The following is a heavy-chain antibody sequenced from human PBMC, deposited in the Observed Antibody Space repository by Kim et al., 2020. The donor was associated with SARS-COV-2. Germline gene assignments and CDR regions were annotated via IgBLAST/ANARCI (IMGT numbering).Heavy chain of an antibody. Sequence: YHNPSLKRRVTISVDTSKNQFSLKLSSVTAADTAVYYCARAMVRGVYFDYWGQGTLVTVSS. D-gene: IGHD3-10*01. CDR3: ARAMVRGVYFDY. J-gene: IGHJ4*02. V-gene: IGHV4-30-2*05.